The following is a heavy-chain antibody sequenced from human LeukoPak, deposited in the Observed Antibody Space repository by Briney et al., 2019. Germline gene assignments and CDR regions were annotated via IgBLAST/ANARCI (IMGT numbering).Heavy chain of an antibody. J-gene: IGHJ4*02. Sequence: SETLSLTCIVSGGSISSYYWSWIRQPPGKGLEWIGYIYYSGSTNYNPSLKSRVTISVDTSKNQFSLKLSSVTAADTAVYYCARWLDYYDSSGYYAFDYWGQGTLVTVSS. CDR2: IYYSGST. CDR1: GGSISSYY. D-gene: IGHD3-22*01. V-gene: IGHV4-59*08. CDR3: ARWLDYYDSSGYYAFDY.